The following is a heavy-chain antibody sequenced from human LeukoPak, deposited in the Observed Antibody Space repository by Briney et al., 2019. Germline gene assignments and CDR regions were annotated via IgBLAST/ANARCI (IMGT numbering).Heavy chain of an antibody. Sequence: SETLSLTCAVYGGSFSGYYWSWIRQPPGKGLEWIGEINHSGSTNYNPSLKSRVTISVDTSKNQFSLKLSSVTAADTAVYYCARVRCSGGSCYSRYYYYGMDVWGQGTTVTVS. D-gene: IGHD2-15*01. V-gene: IGHV4-34*01. CDR1: GGSFSGYY. J-gene: IGHJ6*02. CDR3: ARVRCSGGSCYSRYYYYGMDV. CDR2: INHSGST.